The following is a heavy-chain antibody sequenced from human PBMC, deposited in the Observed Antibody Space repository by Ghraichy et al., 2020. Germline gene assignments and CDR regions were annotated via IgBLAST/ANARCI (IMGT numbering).Heavy chain of an antibody. CDR1: GGSISSYY. CDR3: ARAPPGTLRYYFDY. J-gene: IGHJ4*02. V-gene: IGHV4-59*01. CDR2: IYYNIYNSGST. Sequence: SETLSLTCTVSGGSISSYYWSWIRQPPGKGLEWIAYIYYNIYNSGSTNYNPSLKSRVTISVDASQTQFSLRLSSVTAADTAVYYCARAPPGTLRYYFDYWGQGTLVTVSS. D-gene: IGHD3-10*01.